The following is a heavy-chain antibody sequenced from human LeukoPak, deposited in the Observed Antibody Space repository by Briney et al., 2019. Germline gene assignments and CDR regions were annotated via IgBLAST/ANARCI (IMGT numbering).Heavy chain of an antibody. V-gene: IGHV3-48*03. Sequence: GALRLSCVASGFTFSSYEMNWVRQAPGKGLEWVSYIRSSGFTMYYADSVEGRFTISRDNARNSLYLQMNSLRAEDTAVYYCARQSSIWNDGTNTDFNSWGQGTLVTVSS. CDR3: ARQSSIWNDGTNTDFNS. CDR2: IRSSGFTM. CDR1: GFTFSSYE. J-gene: IGHJ4*02. D-gene: IGHD1-1*01.